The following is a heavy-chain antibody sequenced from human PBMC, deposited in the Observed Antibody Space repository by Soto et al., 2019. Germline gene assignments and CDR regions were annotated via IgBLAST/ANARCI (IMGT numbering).Heavy chain of an antibody. V-gene: IGHV1-18*04. D-gene: IGHD3-16*02. Sequence: ASVKVSCKASGYTFTSYGISWVRRAPGQGLEWMGWISAYNGNTNYAQKLQGRVTMTTDTSTSTAYMELRSLRSDDTAVYYCARVVYDYVWGSYRYNWFDPWGQGTLVTVSS. CDR3: ARVVYDYVWGSYRYNWFDP. CDR2: ISAYNGNT. J-gene: IGHJ5*02. CDR1: GYTFTSYG.